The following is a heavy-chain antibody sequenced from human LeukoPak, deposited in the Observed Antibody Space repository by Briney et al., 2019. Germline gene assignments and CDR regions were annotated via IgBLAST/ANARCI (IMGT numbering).Heavy chain of an antibody. Sequence: PGGSLRLSCAASGFTFSSYGMSWVRQAPGKGLEWVSAISGSGGSTYYADSVKGRFTISRDNSKNTLYLQMNSLRAEDTAVYYCARAGILAAGTDYWGQGTLVTVSS. CDR2: ISGSGGST. J-gene: IGHJ4*02. D-gene: IGHD6-13*01. CDR1: GFTFSSYG. CDR3: ARAGILAAGTDY. V-gene: IGHV3-23*01.